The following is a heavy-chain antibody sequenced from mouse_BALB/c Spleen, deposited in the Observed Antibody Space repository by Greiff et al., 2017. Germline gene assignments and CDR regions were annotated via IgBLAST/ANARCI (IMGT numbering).Heavy chain of an antibody. CDR2: ISSGGSYT. Sequence: EVNLVESGGDLVKPGGSLKLSCAASGFTFSSYGMSWVRQTPDKRLEWVATISSGGSYTYYPDSVKGRFTISRDNAKNTLYLQMSSLKSEDTAMYYCARFLLITTVVDSIAYWGQGTLVTVSA. V-gene: IGHV5-6*01. D-gene: IGHD1-1*01. J-gene: IGHJ3*01. CDR1: GFTFSSYG. CDR3: ARFLLITTVVDSIAY.